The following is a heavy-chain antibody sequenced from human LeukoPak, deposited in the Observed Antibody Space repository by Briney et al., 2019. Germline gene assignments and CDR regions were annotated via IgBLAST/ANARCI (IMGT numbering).Heavy chain of an antibody. CDR1: GFTFSSYW. D-gene: IGHD2-8*01. CDR3: ARVRAGVYLDY. Sequence: GGSLRLSCAASGFTFSSYWMHWVRQAPGKGLVWVSRINSDGSTTSYADSVKGRFTISRDNAKNTLYLQMNSLRAEDTAVYYCARVRAGVYLDYWGQGTRVTVSS. J-gene: IGHJ4*02. CDR2: INSDGSTT. V-gene: IGHV3-74*01.